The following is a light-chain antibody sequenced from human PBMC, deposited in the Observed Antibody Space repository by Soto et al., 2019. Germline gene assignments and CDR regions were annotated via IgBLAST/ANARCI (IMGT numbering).Light chain of an antibody. CDR3: QHSYLHPFT. CDR2: AAS. Sequence: DIQMTQSPSSLSASVGDRVKITCRASQSITNYLYWYQQIPGHAPMLLIYAASSLQSGVPSRVSDRGSGTDFTLTISSLQPQDFATDYCQHSYLHPFTFGPRTKVDI. V-gene: IGKV1-39*01. CDR1: QSITNY. J-gene: IGKJ3*01.